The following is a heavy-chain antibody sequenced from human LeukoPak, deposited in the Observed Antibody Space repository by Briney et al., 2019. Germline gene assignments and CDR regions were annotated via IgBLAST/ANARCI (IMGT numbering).Heavy chain of an antibody. V-gene: IGHV4-59*01. D-gene: IGHD4-17*01. J-gene: IGHJ4*02. CDR2: IYYSGST. CDR1: GVSISSYY. Sequence: SETLSLTCTVSGVSISSYYWSWIRQPPGKGLEWIGYIYYSGSTNYNPSLKSRVTISVDTSKNQFSLKLTSVTAADTAVYYCARVAPTTVTNFDYWGQGTLVTVSS. CDR3: ARVAPTTVTNFDY.